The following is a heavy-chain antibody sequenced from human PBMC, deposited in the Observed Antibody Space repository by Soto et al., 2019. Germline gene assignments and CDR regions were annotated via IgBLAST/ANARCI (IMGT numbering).Heavy chain of an antibody. CDR3: ARGRTVTTLFDY. J-gene: IGHJ4*02. CDR1: GGSFSGYY. V-gene: IGHV4-34*01. CDR2: INHSGST. D-gene: IGHD4-4*01. Sequence: SETLSLTCAVYGGSFSGYYWSWIRQPPGKGLEWIGEINHSGSTNYNPSLKSRVTISVDTSKNQFSLKLSSVTAADTAVYYCARGRTVTTLFDYWGQGTLVTVSS.